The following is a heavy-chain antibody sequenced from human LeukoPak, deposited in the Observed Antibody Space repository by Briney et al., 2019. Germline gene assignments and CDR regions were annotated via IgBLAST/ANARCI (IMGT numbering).Heavy chain of an antibody. CDR3: AKVGATVPHYFDC. D-gene: IGHD4-17*01. V-gene: IGHV3-23*01. CDR2: ITGSGGST. Sequence: GGSLRLSCAASGFTFSSYDMSWVRQAPGSGLEWVSGITGSGGSTYYADSVKGRFTISRDNSKNTLYLQMNSLRAEDTAVYYCAKVGATVPHYFDCWGQGTLVTVSS. CDR1: GFTFSSYD. J-gene: IGHJ4*02.